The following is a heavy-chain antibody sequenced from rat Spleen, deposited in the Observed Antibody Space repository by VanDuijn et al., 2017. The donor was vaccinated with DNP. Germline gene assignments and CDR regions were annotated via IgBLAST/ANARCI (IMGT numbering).Heavy chain of an antibody. J-gene: IGHJ3*01. V-gene: IGHV3-3*01. D-gene: IGHD1-5*01. CDR3: ARLGTQGFTY. Sequence: EVQLQESGPGLVKPSQSLSLTCSVTGYSITRSYRWNWIRKFPGSKLEWMGYINSAGSTNYNPSPKSRISITRDTSKNQFFLQVNSVTTEDTATYYCARLGTQGFTYWGQGTLVTVSS. CDR1: GYSITRSYR. CDR2: INSAGST.